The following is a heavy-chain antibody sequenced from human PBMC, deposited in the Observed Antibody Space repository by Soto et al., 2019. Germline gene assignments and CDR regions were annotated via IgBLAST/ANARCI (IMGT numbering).Heavy chain of an antibody. CDR1: GYTFTGHY. D-gene: IGHD1-7*01. Sequence: QVQLVQSGAEVKKPGASVKVSCKASGYTFTGHYIHWVRQAPGQGPEWMGEISPVTGGTKYAQKCQVRVTMTRYTSITTVYMELTNLSPDDTAVYYCGRGRSGELVGFYWGQGTLVSVSS. CDR3: GRGRSGELVGFY. CDR2: ISPVTGGT. V-gene: IGHV1-2*02. J-gene: IGHJ4*02.